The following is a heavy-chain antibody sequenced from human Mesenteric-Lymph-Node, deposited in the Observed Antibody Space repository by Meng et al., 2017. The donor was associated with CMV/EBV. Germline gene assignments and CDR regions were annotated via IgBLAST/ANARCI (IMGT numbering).Heavy chain of an antibody. CDR1: GFTVSSNY. CDR3: ARDKPNWNYYYGVDV. V-gene: IGHV3-53*01. J-gene: IGHJ6*02. D-gene: IGHD1-20*01. CDR2: IYSGGST. Sequence: GESLKISCAASGFTVSSNYMSWVRQAPGKGLEWVSVIYSGGSTYYADSVKGRFTISRDNSKNTLYLQMNSLRAEDTAVYYCARDKPNWNYYYGVDVWGQGTTVTVSS.